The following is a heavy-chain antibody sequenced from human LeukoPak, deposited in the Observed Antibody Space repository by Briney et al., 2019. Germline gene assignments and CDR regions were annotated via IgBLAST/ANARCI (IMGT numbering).Heavy chain of an antibody. CDR1: GGSISSSSYS. CDR3: ARYYDFWSGNWDYFDY. Sequence: SETLSLTCTVSGGSISSSSYSWGWLRQPPGKGLEWIGSIYYSGSTYYNPSLKSRVTISVDTSKNQFSLKLSFVTAADTAVYYCARYYDFWSGNWDYFDYWGQGTLVTVSS. CDR2: IYYSGST. J-gene: IGHJ4*02. V-gene: IGHV4-39*01. D-gene: IGHD3-3*01.